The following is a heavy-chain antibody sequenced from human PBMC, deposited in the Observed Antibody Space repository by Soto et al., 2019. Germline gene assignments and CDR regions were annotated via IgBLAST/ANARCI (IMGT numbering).Heavy chain of an antibody. V-gene: IGHV1-18*01. J-gene: IGHJ5*02. CDR3: ARARPRSGYFFNWFDP. CDR2: ISAYNGNT. CDR1: GYTFTSYG. Sequence: ASVKVSCKASGYTFTSYGISWVRQAPGQGFEWMGWISAYNGNTNYAQKLQGRVTMTTDTSTSTAYMELRSLRSDDTAVYYCARARPRSGYFFNWFDPCGQGTLVTVSS. D-gene: IGHD3-3*01.